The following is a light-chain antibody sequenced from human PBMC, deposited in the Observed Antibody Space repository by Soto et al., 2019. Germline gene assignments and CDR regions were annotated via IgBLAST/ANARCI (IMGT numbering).Light chain of an antibody. V-gene: IGKV3-15*01. CDR1: QSVSSN. Sequence: EIVMTQSPATLSVSPGERATLSCRASQSVSSNLAWYQQKPGQAPRLLIYGASTRATGIPARFSGSGSGTEFTLTISSLQSADFAVYYCQQYNTWPPGVTFGGGTKVEIK. J-gene: IGKJ4*01. CDR3: QQYNTWPPGVT. CDR2: GAS.